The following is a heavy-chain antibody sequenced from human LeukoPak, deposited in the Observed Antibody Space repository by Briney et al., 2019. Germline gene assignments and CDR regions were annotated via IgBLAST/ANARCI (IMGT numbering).Heavy chain of an antibody. Sequence: VASVKVSCKASGYTFTSYGISWVRQAPGQGLEWMGWISAYNGNTNYAQKLQGRVTMTTDTSTSTAYMELGSLRSDDTAVYYCARDLIVVVLDYWGQGTLVTVSS. J-gene: IGHJ4*02. CDR1: GYTFTSYG. CDR3: ARDLIVVVLDY. CDR2: ISAYNGNT. V-gene: IGHV1-18*01. D-gene: IGHD3-22*01.